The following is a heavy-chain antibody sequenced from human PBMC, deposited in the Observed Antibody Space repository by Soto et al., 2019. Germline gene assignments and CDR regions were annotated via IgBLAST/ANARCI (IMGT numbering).Heavy chain of an antibody. CDR3: ATGLLVIMRESRRNRMDV. J-gene: IGHJ6*02. CDR1: GFTFSSYI. D-gene: IGHD2-8*01. Sequence: EVQLLESGGGLAHPGGSLRLACGGSGFTFSSYILSWVRQAPGKGLEWVASISGSGGSTYYADSVQGRFNISRDNSKDTVYLQMNSLRADDTAVDYCATGLLVIMRESRRNRMDVWGQGTTVTVSS. CDR2: ISGSGGST. V-gene: IGHV3-23*01.